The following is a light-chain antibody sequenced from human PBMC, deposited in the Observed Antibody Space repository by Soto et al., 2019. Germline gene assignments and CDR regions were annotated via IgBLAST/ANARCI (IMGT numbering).Light chain of an antibody. CDR3: SSYTGSSTLVV. CDR1: SSDVGRYNH. J-gene: IGLJ2*01. V-gene: IGLV2-18*02. Sequence: QSALTQPPSVSGSPGQSVSISCTGTSSDVGRYNHVSWYQQPPGTAPKLMIYDVSNRPSGVPDRFSGSKSGNTASLTISGLQAEHEAAYYCSSYTGSSTLVVFGGGTKLTVL. CDR2: DVS.